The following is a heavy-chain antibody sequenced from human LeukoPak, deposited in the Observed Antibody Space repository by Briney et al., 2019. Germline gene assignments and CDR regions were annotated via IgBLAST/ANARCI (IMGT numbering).Heavy chain of an antibody. V-gene: IGHV5-51*01. J-gene: IGHJ5*02. CDR2: IYPGDSDT. D-gene: IGHD5-18*01. CDR1: GSLFTSYW. CDR3: ARLNTAMVTFPRGWFDP. Sequence: GASLQISCKGSGSLFTSYWIGWVRQLPGKGLEWMGIIYPGDSDTRYSPSFQGQVTISADKSISTAYLQWSSLKASDTAMYYCARLNTAMVTFPRGWFDPWGQGTLVTVSS.